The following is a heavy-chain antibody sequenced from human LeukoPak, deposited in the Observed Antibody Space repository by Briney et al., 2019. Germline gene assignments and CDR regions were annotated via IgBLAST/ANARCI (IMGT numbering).Heavy chain of an antibody. CDR1: GFTFSSYG. CDR2: IRYDGSNK. CDR3: AKLANSGYYSYYFDY. D-gene: IGHD3-22*01. J-gene: IGHJ4*02. Sequence: PGGSLRLSCAASGFTFSSYGMHWVRQAPGKGLEWVAFIRYDGSNKYYADSVKGRFTISRDNSKNTLYLQMNSLRAEDTAVYYCAKLANSGYYSYYFDYWGQGTLVTVSS. V-gene: IGHV3-30*02.